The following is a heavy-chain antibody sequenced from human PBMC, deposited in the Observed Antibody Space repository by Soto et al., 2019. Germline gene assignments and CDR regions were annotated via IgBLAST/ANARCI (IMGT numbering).Heavy chain of an antibody. V-gene: IGHV1-18*04. J-gene: IGHJ4*02. CDR1: GYTFASHG. CDR2: ISPYNGNT. CDR3: ARDKPQLATIFEF. Sequence: QVQLVQSGAEVKKPGASVKVSCKASGYTFASHGLSWLRQAPGQGLEWMGWISPYNGNTNYARNLQGRVTLTTDTSTSTAYMELRSLRSDDTAVYYCARDKPQLATIFEFWGQGPLVTVSS.